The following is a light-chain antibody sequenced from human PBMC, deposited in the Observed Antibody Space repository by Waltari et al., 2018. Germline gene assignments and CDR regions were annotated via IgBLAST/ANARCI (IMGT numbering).Light chain of an antibody. CDR1: RSNIGDFS. CDR3: AAWDDSLSGVV. Sequence: QPVLTQPPSVSGTPGQRVTISCSGSRSNIGDFSVNWYQHLPGSAPRLLIYSDYKRHAGVPDRFSGSKSGTSASLVVSGLQSDDEADYYCAAWDDSLSGVVFGGGTKLTVL. V-gene: IGLV1-44*01. CDR2: SDY. J-gene: IGLJ2*01.